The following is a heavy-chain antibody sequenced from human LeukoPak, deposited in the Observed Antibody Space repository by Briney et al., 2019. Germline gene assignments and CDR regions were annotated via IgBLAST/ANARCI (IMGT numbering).Heavy chain of an antibody. CDR3: ARRDYGSLYYYYGMDV. V-gene: IGHV5-51*01. Sequence: SMKISCKGSGYSFTSYWIGWVRQMPGKVLEWMGIIYPGDSDTRYSPSFQGQVIISADKSISTAYLQWSSLKASDTAMYYCARRDYGSLYYYYGMDVWGKGTTVTVSS. D-gene: IGHD3-16*01. CDR2: IYPGDSDT. CDR1: GYSFTSYW. J-gene: IGHJ6*04.